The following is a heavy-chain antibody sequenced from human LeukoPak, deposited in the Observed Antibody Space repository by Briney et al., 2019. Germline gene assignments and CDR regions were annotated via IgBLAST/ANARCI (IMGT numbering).Heavy chain of an antibody. D-gene: IGHD6-13*01. V-gene: IGHV3-23*01. CDR2: ISGSGGST. Sequence: GGSLRLSCAASGFTFSDYYMNWVPQAPGKGLEWVSAISGSGGSTYYADSVKGRFTISRDNSKNTLYLQMNSLRAEDTAVYYCAREGEGYSSSWYGGLDYWGQGTLVTVSS. CDR3: AREGEGYSSSWYGGLDY. J-gene: IGHJ4*02. CDR1: GFTFSDYY.